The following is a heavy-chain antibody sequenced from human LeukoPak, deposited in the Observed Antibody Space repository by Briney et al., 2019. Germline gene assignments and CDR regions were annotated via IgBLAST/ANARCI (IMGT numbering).Heavy chain of an antibody. Sequence: GGSLRLSCAASGFTFSNYWMHWVRHAPGKGLVWVSRINGDGSSRSYADSVKGRFTISRDNAKNTLYLQVNSLRAEDTSVYYCARAYCSSTSCRLDYWGQGTLVTVSS. CDR1: GFTFSNYW. CDR2: INGDGSSR. V-gene: IGHV3-74*01. J-gene: IGHJ4*02. CDR3: ARAYCSSTSCRLDY. D-gene: IGHD2-2*01.